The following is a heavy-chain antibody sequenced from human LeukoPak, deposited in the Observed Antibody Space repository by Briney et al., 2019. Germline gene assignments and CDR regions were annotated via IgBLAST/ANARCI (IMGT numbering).Heavy chain of an antibody. Sequence: ASVKVSCKASGYTFTSYGISWVRQPPGQGLEWMGWTSAYNDNANYAQKPQGRVTMTTDTSTSTAYMELRSLRSDDTAVYYCARGTFFDYWGQGTLVTVSS. V-gene: IGHV1-18*01. CDR3: ARGTFFDY. CDR1: GYTFTSYG. J-gene: IGHJ4*02. CDR2: TSAYNDNA.